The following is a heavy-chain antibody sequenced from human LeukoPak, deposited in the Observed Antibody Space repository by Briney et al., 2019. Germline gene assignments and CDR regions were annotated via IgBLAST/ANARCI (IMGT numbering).Heavy chain of an antibody. D-gene: IGHD3-10*01. Sequence: GASVKVSCKASGYTFTGYYMHWVRQAPGQGLEWMGWINPNSGGTNYAQKFQGRVTMTRDTSISTAYMELSRLRSDDTAVYYCATSMVRGPSLYYYMDVWGKGTTVTVSS. V-gene: IGHV1-2*02. CDR1: GYTFTGYY. CDR2: INPNSGGT. J-gene: IGHJ6*03. CDR3: ATSMVRGPSLYYYMDV.